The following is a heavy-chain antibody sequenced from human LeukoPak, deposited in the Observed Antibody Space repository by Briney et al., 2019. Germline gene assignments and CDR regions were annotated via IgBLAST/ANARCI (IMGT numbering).Heavy chain of an antibody. CDR3: ARDPDVGSRSYYPHFDY. Sequence: GASVKVSCKASGYTFTSYGISWVRQAPGQGLEWMGWISAYNGNTNYAQKLQGRVTMTTDTSTSTAYMELRSLRSDDTAVYYCARDPDVGSRSYYPHFDYWGQGTLVTVSS. J-gene: IGHJ4*02. D-gene: IGHD1-26*01. V-gene: IGHV1-18*01. CDR1: GYTFTSYG. CDR2: ISAYNGNT.